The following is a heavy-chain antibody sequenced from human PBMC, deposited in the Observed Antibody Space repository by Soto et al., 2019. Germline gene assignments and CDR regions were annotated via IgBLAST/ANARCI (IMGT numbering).Heavy chain of an antibody. Sequence: SETLSLTCAVSGGSISSGVYSCNWIRQPPGKGLEWIGYIYHSGSTYYNPSLKSRVTISVDTSKNQFSLKLSSVTAADTAVYYCARVWGGSNGFDPWGQGTLVTVSS. V-gene: IGHV4-30-2*01. D-gene: IGHD3-16*01. CDR1: GGSISSGVYS. CDR3: ARVWGGSNGFDP. CDR2: IYHSGST. J-gene: IGHJ5*02.